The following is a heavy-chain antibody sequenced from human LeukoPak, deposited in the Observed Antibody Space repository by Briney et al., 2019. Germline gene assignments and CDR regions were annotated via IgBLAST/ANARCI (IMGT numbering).Heavy chain of an antibody. V-gene: IGHV4-4*07. CDR3: ARVFSDVIWRKDAFDI. D-gene: IGHD3-3*01. CDR1: GDSLTSNW. CDR2: IYTSGST. J-gene: IGHJ3*02. Sequence: PSGTLSLTCVVSGDSLTSNWWSWVRQSPGKGLEWIGRIYTSGSTNYNPSLKSRVTMSVDTSKNQFSLKLSSVTAADTAVYYCARVFSDVIWRKDAFDIWGQGTMVTVSS.